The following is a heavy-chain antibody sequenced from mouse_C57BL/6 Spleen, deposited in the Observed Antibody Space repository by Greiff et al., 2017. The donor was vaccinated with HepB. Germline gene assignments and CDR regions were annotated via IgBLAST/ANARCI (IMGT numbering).Heavy chain of an antibody. Sequence: QVRLKESGPELVKPGASVKISCKASGYAFSSSWMNWVKQRPGKGLEWIGRIYPGDGDTNYNGKFKGKATLTADKSSSTAYMQLSSLTSEDSAVYFCAHYYGSSYYFDYWGQGTTLTVSS. V-gene: IGHV1-82*01. CDR1: GYAFSSSW. D-gene: IGHD1-1*01. CDR3: AHYYGSSYYFDY. J-gene: IGHJ2*01. CDR2: IYPGDGDT.